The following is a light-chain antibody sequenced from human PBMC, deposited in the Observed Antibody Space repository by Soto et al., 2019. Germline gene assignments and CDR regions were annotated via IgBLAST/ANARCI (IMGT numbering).Light chain of an antibody. CDR1: QNINNW. CDR3: QHMRT. V-gene: IGKV1-5*01. J-gene: IGKJ1*01. CDR2: DAS. Sequence: DIQMTQSPSTLSASIGDRVTITCRASQNINNWIAWYQQKPGKAPKFLIYDASTLESGVPSRFSCCGFWTEFSLTISSLQPDDFGSYYCQHMRTFGQGTKVDIK.